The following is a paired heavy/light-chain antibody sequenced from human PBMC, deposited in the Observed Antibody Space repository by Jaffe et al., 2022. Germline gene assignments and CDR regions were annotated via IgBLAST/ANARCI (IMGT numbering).Light chain of an antibody. V-gene: IGLV2-8*01. Sequence: QSALTQPPSASGSPGQSVTISCTGTSGDVGRYNFVSWYQQYPGKAPKLMIFEVDKRPSGVPDRFSGSKSGNTASLTVSGLQSDDEADYHCSSYAATDTYVFGTGTKVTVL. CDR3: SSYAATDTYV. CDR2: EVD. J-gene: IGLJ1*01. CDR1: SGDVGRYNF.
Heavy chain of an antibody. J-gene: IGHJ3*01. CDR1: DFDFTDAW. V-gene: IGHV3-74*01. CDR3: ARGALYAFDL. D-gene: IGHD3-16*01. Sequence: EVYLVESGGGLVQPGGSLRLSCVASDFDFTDAWMDWVRQAPGKGLVWVSRIRSDGSRTIYADSVKGRFTISRDNSKNTLYLQMNSLRAEDTAVYYCARGALYAFDLWGQGTMVTVSS. CDR2: IRSDGSRT.